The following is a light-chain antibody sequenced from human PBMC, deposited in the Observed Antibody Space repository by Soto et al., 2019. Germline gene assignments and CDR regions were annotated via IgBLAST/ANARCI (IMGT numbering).Light chain of an antibody. J-gene: IGKJ5*01. Sequence: DIQMTQSPSSLSASVGDRVTITCRASQNIGKFLHWYQQKPGKAPKLLISAASRLEGWVPSRFSGSGSGTDFTLTISSLQPEDLAPYFCQQSHSIGITFGQGTRLETK. CDR3: QQSHSIGIT. V-gene: IGKV1-39*01. CDR1: QNIGKF. CDR2: AAS.